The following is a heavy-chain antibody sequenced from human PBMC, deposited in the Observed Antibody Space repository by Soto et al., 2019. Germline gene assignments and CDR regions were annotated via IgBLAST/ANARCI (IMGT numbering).Heavy chain of an antibody. D-gene: IGHD3-22*01. CDR2: IYPGESDT. V-gene: IGHV5-51*01. CDR1: GYSFTTYW. CDR3: ARRAAQYYYDSSGYRSAFDI. J-gene: IGHJ3*02. Sequence: PGESLKISCKGSGYSFTTYWIGWVRQMPGEGLEWMGIIYPGESDTRYSPSFQGQVTVSADKSISTAYLQWSSLKASDTAMYYCARRAAQYYYDSSGYRSAFDIWGQGTMVTVSS.